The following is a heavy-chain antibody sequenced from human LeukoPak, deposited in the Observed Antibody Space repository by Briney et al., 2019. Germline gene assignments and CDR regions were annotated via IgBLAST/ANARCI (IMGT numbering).Heavy chain of an antibody. CDR3: ATRLGELSDFDY. J-gene: IGHJ4*02. CDR2: IIPIFGTA. D-gene: IGHD3-16*02. Sequence: ASVKVSCKASGGTFSSYAISWVRQAPGQGLEWMGGIIPIFGTANYAQKFQGRVTITADESTSTAYMELSSLRSEDTAVYYWATRLGELSDFDYWGQGPLVTVSS. V-gene: IGHV1-69*13. CDR1: GGTFSSYA.